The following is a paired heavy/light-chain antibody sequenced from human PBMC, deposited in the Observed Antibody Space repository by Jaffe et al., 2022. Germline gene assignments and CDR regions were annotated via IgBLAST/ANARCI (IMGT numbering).Heavy chain of an antibody. V-gene: IGHV3-21*01. Sequence: EVQLVESGGGLVKPGGSLRLSCAASGFTFSSYSMNWVRQAPGKGLEWVSSISSSSIYSYYADSVKGRFTISRDNAKRSLFLQMNSLRAEDTAVYYCARFYDILTGCLDYWGQGTLVTVSS. CDR1: GFTFSSYS. CDR3: ARFYDILTGCLDY. D-gene: IGHD3-9*01. CDR2: ISSSSIYS. J-gene: IGHJ4*02.
Light chain of an antibody. CDR1: QGVSNY. CDR2: TAS. J-gene: IGKJ2*01. V-gene: IGKV1-8*01. Sequence: AIRMTQSPSSFSASTGDRVTITCRASQGVSNYLAWYQQKPGKAPKLLIYTASTLQTGVPSRFSGSGSGTDFTLTVSCLQSEDFATYYCQQYYSYPYTFGQGTKLEIK. CDR3: QQYYSYPYT.